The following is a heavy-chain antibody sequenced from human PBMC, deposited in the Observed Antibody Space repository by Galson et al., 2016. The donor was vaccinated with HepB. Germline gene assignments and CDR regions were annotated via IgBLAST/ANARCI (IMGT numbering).Heavy chain of an antibody. Sequence: SETLSLTCTVAGDSISTFYWSWIRQPPGKGLEWIGYVYHTGSTNYNPSLHSRLTISVDTSRNHFSLLLSSVTAADTAVYNCARSRGGYMDAFDIWGQGTMV. CDR1: GDSISTFY. CDR3: ARSRGGYMDAFDI. D-gene: IGHD5-24*01. J-gene: IGHJ3*02. V-gene: IGHV4-59*01. CDR2: VYHTGST.